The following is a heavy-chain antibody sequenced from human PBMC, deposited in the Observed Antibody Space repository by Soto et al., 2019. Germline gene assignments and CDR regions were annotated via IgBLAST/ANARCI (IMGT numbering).Heavy chain of an antibody. CDR3: ASLGSYSSGTDYYYYGMDV. V-gene: IGHV4-4*02. CDR2: IYHSGST. D-gene: IGHD6-19*01. CDR1: GGSISSSNW. Sequence: QVQLQESGPGLVKPSGTLSLTCAVSGGSISSSNWWSWVRQPPGKGLEWIGEIYHSGSTNYNPSLMSRVTISVDKSKDQFSLKLSSVTAADTAVYYCASLGSYSSGTDYYYYGMDVWGQGTTVTVSS. J-gene: IGHJ6*02.